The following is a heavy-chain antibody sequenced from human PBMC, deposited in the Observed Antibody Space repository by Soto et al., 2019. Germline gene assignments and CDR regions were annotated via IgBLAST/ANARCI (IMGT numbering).Heavy chain of an antibody. CDR3: GREGVRGMDV. Sequence: QVQLVQSGAEVKKPGASVKVSCKASGYTFTSYDINWVRQATGQGREWMGWMNPNSANTGYTQKFQGRVTMTRNTSIRTAYMELSSHRSEEKAVYYCGREGVRGMDVWGQGTTVTVSS. CDR2: MNPNSANT. V-gene: IGHV1-8*01. J-gene: IGHJ6*02. CDR1: GYTFTSYD. D-gene: IGHD3-16*01.